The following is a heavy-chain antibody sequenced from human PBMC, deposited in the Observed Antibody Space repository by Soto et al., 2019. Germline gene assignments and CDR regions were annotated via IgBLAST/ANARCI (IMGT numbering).Heavy chain of an antibody. CDR1: RGAIRSPNW. CDR2: IYHTGNT. V-gene: IGHV4-4*02. CDR3: ARGSGIAVAGTFSRFDP. D-gene: IGHD6-13*01. Sequence: SETLSLTCTVSRGAIRSPNWWTWVRQTPGKGLEWIGEIYHTGNTNYNPSLRSRATISVDMSKRQFSLNVTSVTAADTAVYYCARGSGIAVAGTFSRFDPWGQGTLVTVSS. J-gene: IGHJ5*02.